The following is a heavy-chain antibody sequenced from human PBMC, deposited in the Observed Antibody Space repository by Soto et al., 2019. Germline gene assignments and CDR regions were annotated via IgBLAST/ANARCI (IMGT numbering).Heavy chain of an antibody. CDR3: AKPIGDIVVVPAAIHYYYMDV. D-gene: IGHD2-2*02. CDR1: GFTFSSYA. CDR2: ISGSGGST. Sequence: GGSLRLSCAASGFTFSSYAMSWVRQAPGKGLEWVSAISGSGGSTYYADSVKGRFTISGENSKNTLYLQMNSLRAEDTAVYYCAKPIGDIVVVPAAIHYYYMDVWGKGTTVTVSS. V-gene: IGHV3-23*01. J-gene: IGHJ6*03.